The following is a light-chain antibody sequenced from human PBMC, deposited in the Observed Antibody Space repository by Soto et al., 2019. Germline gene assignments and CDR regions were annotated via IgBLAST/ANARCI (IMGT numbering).Light chain of an antibody. CDR1: SSNIGAGYD. CDR3: QSYDSSLSGSV. J-gene: IGLJ2*01. V-gene: IGLV1-40*01. Sequence: QAVVTQPPSVSGAPGQRVTISCTGSSSNIGAGYDVHWYRQLPGTAPKLLIYGNSNRPSGVPDRFSGSKSGTSASLAITGLQAEDEAGYYCQSYDSSLSGSVFGGGTKLTVL. CDR2: GNS.